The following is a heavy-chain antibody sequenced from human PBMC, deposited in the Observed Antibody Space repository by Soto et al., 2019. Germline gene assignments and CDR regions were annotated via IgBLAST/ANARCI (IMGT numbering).Heavy chain of an antibody. J-gene: IGHJ1*01. Sequence: APGKGLEWLAFIDSRGRTLSYADSVKGRFTISRDNAKNSLYLQMHSLRADDTAVYYCARQAARNYIGSWGQGDVVIVSS. CDR2: IDSRGRTL. CDR3: ARQAARNYIGS. D-gene: IGHD4-4*01. V-gene: IGHV3-11*01.